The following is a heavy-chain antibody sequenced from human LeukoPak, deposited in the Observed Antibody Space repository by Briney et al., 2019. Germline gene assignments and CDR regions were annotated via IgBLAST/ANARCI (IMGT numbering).Heavy chain of an antibody. CDR3: ARGRGSSWCYFDY. V-gene: IGHV4-38-2*02. Sequence: SESLSLTCTVSGDSISSGNYWGWIRQPPGKGLEWIGSIFHTGSTYYNLSLKSRVTMSVDTSKNQFSLKLGSVTAADTAVYYCARGRGSSWCYFDYWGQGTLVTVSS. CDR1: GDSISSGNY. J-gene: IGHJ4*02. D-gene: IGHD6-13*01. CDR2: IFHTGST.